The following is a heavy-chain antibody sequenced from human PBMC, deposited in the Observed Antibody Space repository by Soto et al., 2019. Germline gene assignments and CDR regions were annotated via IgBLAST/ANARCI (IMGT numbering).Heavy chain of an antibody. CDR3: ARGGRGNWRYGPGY. D-gene: IGHD4-17*01. Sequence: GVSVKVSCKASGYTFTDFYLHWVRQAHGQGLEWMGRINPSGGSTSYAQKFQGRVTMTRDTSTSTVYMELSSLRSEDTAVYYCARGGRGNWRYGPGYWGQGTLVTVSS. CDR1: GYTFTDFY. CDR2: INPSGGST. J-gene: IGHJ4*02. V-gene: IGHV1-46*01.